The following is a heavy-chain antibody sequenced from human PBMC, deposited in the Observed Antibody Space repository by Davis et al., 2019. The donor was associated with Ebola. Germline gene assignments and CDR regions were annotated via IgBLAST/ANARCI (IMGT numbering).Heavy chain of an antibody. Sequence: WGSLRLSCAVYGGSFSGYYWSWIRQPPGKGLEWIGEINHSGSTNYNPSLKSRVTISVDTSKNQFSLKLSSVTAADTAVYYCARGRSGGSRWFDPWGQGTLVTVSS. D-gene: IGHD2-15*01. V-gene: IGHV4-34*01. J-gene: IGHJ5*02. CDR3: ARGRSGGSRWFDP. CDR2: INHSGST. CDR1: GGSFSGYY.